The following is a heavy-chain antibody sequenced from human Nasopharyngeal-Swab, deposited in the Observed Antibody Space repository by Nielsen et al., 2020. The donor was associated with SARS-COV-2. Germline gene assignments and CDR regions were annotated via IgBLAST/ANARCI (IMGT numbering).Heavy chain of an antibody. D-gene: IGHD6-19*01. J-gene: IGHJ6*02. V-gene: IGHV1-69*13. CDR2: IIPIFGTA. Sequence: SVKVSCKASGGTFSSYAISWVRQAPGQGLEWMGGIIPIFGTANYAQKFQGSVTITADESTSTAYMELSSLRSEDTAVYYCARDAELAVAGVYYYYGMDVWGQGTTVTVSS. CDR1: GGTFSSYA. CDR3: ARDAELAVAGVYYYYGMDV.